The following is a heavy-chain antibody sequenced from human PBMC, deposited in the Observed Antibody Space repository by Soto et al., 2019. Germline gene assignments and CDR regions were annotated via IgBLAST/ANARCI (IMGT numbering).Heavy chain of an antibody. V-gene: IGHV3-23*01. CDR1: GFTFSSYA. CDR2: ISGSGGST. J-gene: IGHJ4*02. D-gene: IGHD3-10*01. Sequence: LRLSCAASGFTFSSYAMSWVRQAPGKGLEWVSAISGSGGSTYYADSVKGRFTISRDNSKNTLYLQMNSLRAEDTAVYYCAKMVRGVTYYFDYWGQGSLVTVSS. CDR3: AKMVRGVTYYFDY.